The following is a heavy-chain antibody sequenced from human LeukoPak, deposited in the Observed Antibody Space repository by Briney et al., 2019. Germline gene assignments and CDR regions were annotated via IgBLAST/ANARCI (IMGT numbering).Heavy chain of an antibody. Sequence: QSGGSLRLSCAASGFTFSSYAMSWVRQAPGKGLEWVSAISGSGGSTYYADSVKGRFTISRDNSKNTLYLQMNSLRAEDTAVYYCVLKGSILRFDPWGQGTLVTVSS. J-gene: IGHJ5*02. V-gene: IGHV3-23*01. CDR3: VLKGSILRFDP. CDR2: ISGSGGST. D-gene: IGHD3-9*01. CDR1: GFTFSSYA.